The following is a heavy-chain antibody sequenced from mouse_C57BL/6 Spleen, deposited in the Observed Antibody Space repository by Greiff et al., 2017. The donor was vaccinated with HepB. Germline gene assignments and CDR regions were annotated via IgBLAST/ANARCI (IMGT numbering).Heavy chain of an antibody. CDR3: ARDSYGSSSDY. Sequence: DVKLVESGGGLVKPGGSLKLSCAASGFTFSSYAMSWVRQTPEKRLEWVATISDGGSYTYYPDNVKGRFTISRDNAKNNRYLQMSHLKSEDTAMYYCARDSYGSSSDYWGQGTTLTVSS. CDR2: ISDGGSYT. D-gene: IGHD1-1*01. J-gene: IGHJ2*01. CDR1: GFTFSSYA. V-gene: IGHV5-4*01.